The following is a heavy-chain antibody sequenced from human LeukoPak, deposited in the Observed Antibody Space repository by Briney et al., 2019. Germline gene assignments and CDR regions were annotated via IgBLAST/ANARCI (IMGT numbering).Heavy chain of an antibody. D-gene: IGHD2-15*01. CDR1: GFTFSSYE. CDR2: ISSSGSTI. CDR3: AREGESLRIYYYDMDV. Sequence: GGSLRLSCAASGFTFSSYEMNWVRQAPGKGLEWVSYISSSGSTIYYADSVKGRFTISRDNAKNSLYLQMNSLRAEDTAVYYCAREGESLRIYYYDMDVWGQGTTVTVSS. V-gene: IGHV3-48*03. J-gene: IGHJ6*02.